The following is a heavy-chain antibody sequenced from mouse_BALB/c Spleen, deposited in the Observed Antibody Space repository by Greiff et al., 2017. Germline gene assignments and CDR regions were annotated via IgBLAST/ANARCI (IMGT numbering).Heavy chain of an antibody. CDR3: NGWLLRGDFDV. CDR1: GFNIKDYY. D-gene: IGHD2-3*01. V-gene: IGHV14-4*02. J-gene: IGHJ1*01. CDR2: IDPENGDT. Sequence: VQLKQSGAELVRSGASVKLSCTASGFNIKDYYMHWVKQRPEQGLEWIGWIDPENGDTEYAPKFQGKATMTADTSSNTAYLQLSSLTSEDTAVYYCNGWLLRGDFDVWGAGTTVTVSS.